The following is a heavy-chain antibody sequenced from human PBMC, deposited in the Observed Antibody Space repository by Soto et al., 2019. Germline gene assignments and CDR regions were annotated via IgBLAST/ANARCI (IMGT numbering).Heavy chain of an antibody. CDR1: RGTFTTYD. V-gene: IGHV1-69*06. CDR2: IIPLFDAT. CDR3: AIERSISWYNGTFYFDS. J-gene: IGHJ4*02. D-gene: IGHD6-13*01. Sequence: QVQLVQSGAEVMKPGSSVKVSCKASRGTFTTYDISWVRQAPGQGLEWMGGIIPLFDATKYAQKFQGRFTITADKSKGTAYMELRSLRVEDTAMYYCAIERSISWYNGTFYFDSWGQGTLVTVSS.